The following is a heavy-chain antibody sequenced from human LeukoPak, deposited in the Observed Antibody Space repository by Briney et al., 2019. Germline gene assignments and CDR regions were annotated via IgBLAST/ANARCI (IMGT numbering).Heavy chain of an antibody. J-gene: IGHJ4*02. CDR2: INHSGRT. CDR1: GGSFSGYY. V-gene: IGHV4-34*01. CDR3: ARSEDSHFDY. Sequence: SETLSLTCAVYGGSFSGYYWTWIRQPPGKGLEWIGEINHSGRTNYNPSLKSRVTISVDTSNNQFSLKLSSVTAADTAVYYCARSEDSHFDYWGQGTLVTVSS. D-gene: IGHD5-18*01.